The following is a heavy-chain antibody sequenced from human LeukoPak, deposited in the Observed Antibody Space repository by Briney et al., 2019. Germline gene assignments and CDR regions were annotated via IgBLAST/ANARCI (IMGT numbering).Heavy chain of an antibody. D-gene: IGHD1-1*01. Sequence: GGSLRLSCAASGFTFSSYAMHWVRQAPGKGLEWVAVISYDGSNKYYADSVKGRFTISRDNSKNTLYLQMNSLRAEDTGLYYCSTVEHFWGQGTLVTVSS. CDR2: ISYDGSNK. V-gene: IGHV3-30-3*01. CDR3: STVEHF. J-gene: IGHJ4*02. CDR1: GFTFSSYA.